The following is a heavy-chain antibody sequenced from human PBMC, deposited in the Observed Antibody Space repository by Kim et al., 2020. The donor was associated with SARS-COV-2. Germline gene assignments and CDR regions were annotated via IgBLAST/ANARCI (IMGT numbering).Heavy chain of an antibody. V-gene: IGHV3-23*01. CDR1: GFTFSSYA. J-gene: IGHJ6*02. Sequence: GGSLRLSCAASGFTFSSYAMSWVRQAPGKGLEWVSAISGSGGSTYYADSVKGRFTSSRDNSKNTLYLQMNSLRAEDTAVYYCAKAEHSGYDWDYYYYGMDVWGQGTTVTVSS. CDR3: AKAEHSGYDWDYYYYGMDV. CDR2: ISGSGGST. D-gene: IGHD5-12*01.